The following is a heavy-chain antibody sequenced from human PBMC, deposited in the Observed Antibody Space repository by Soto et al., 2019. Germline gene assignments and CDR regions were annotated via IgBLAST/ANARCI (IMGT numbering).Heavy chain of an antibody. D-gene: IGHD6-13*01. Sequence: QVQLVQSGAEVTKPGASVKVSCKASGYTFTAYHIHWVRQAPGQGLEWMGIINPSGASTAYAQSFQRRVTMTRDRYTSTVYMEMSSLRSEDTAVYYCVRPAAGGRKFDYWGQGTLVTVSS. CDR3: VRPAAGGRKFDY. CDR1: GYTFTAYH. J-gene: IGHJ4*02. V-gene: IGHV1-46*03. CDR2: INPSGAST.